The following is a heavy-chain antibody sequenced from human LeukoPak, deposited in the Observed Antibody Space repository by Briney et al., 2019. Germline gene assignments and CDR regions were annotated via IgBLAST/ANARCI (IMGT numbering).Heavy chain of an antibody. D-gene: IGHD4-17*01. CDR2: ISGSGGST. Sequence: GGSLRLSCAASGFTFSSYGMSWVRQAPGKGLEWVSAISGSGGSTYYADSVKGRFTISRDNSKNTLYLQMNSLRAEDMAVYYCATLEDDYGDPRFDYWGQGTLVTVSS. V-gene: IGHV3-23*01. J-gene: IGHJ4*02. CDR1: GFTFSSYG. CDR3: ATLEDDYGDPRFDY.